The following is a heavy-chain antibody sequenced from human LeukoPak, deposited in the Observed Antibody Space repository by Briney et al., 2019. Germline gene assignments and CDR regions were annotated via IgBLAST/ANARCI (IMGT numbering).Heavy chain of an antibody. Sequence: GGSQRLSCAASGFTFSSYGMSWVRQAPGKGLEWVSSISGRGGSTDYADSVKGRFTISRDNSKNTLYLQMNSLRAEDTAVYYCARDPKIPFYYAMDVWGQGTTVTVSS. CDR3: ARDPKIPFYYAMDV. CDR1: GFTFSSYG. D-gene: IGHD2-2*02. CDR2: ISGRGGST. J-gene: IGHJ6*02. V-gene: IGHV3-23*01.